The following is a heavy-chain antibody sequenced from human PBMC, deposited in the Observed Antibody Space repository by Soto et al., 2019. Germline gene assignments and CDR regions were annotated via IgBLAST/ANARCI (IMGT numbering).Heavy chain of an antibody. CDR3: ARGGEKISRVPDYYYGMDV. Sequence: VQLLESGGGLVQRGGSLRLSCAASGFTLSSYPMSWVRQAPGKGLQWVASVSVDAGTTYYADSVKGRFTISRDNSKNTLHLQMTSLRPEDTAVFYCARGGEKISRVPDYYYGMDVWGQGTTVTISS. CDR1: GFTLSSYP. CDR2: VSVDAGTT. J-gene: IGHJ6*02. V-gene: IGHV3-23*01. D-gene: IGHD7-27*01.